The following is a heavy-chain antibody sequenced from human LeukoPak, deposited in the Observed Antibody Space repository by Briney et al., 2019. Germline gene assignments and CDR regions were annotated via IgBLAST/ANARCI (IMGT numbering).Heavy chain of an antibody. CDR3: ARDLSGVTGYTYGRGIDY. D-gene: IGHD5-18*01. CDR2: IKKDGSEK. V-gene: IGHV3-7*01. J-gene: IGHJ4*02. CDR1: GFTFSSYE. Sequence: GGSLRLSCAASGFTFSSYEMNWVRQAPGKGLEWVANIKKDGSEKYYVDSVKGRFTISRDNAKTSLYLQMNSLRAEDTAVYYCARDLSGVTGYTYGRGIDYWGPGTLVTVSS.